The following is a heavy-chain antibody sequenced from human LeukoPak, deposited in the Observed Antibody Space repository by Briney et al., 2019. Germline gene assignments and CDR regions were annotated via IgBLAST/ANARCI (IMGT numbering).Heavy chain of an antibody. V-gene: IGHV3-21*01. J-gene: IGHJ4*02. CDR1: GFTFSSYS. D-gene: IGHD5-18*01. CDR2: ISSSSSYI. CDR3: ARVMVYSCGYFDY. Sequence: MSGGSLRLSCAASGFTFSSYSMNWVRQAPGKGLEWVSSISSSSSYIYYADSVKGRFTISRDNAKNSLYLQMNSLRAEDTAVYYCARVMVYSCGYFDYWGQGTLVTVSS.